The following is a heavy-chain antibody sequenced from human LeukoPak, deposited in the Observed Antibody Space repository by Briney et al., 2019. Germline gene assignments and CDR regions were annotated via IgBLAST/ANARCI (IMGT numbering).Heavy chain of an antibody. CDR2: INHSGST. V-gene: IGHV4-34*01. D-gene: IGHD3-3*01. J-gene: IGHJ4*02. Sequence: PSETLSLTCAVYGGSFSGYYWSWIRQPPGKGLEWIGEINHSGSTNYNPSLKSRVTISVDTSKNQFSLKLSSVTAADTAVYYCARRSSEWLYLDYWGQGILVTVSS. CDR3: ARRSSEWLYLDY. CDR1: GGSFSGYY.